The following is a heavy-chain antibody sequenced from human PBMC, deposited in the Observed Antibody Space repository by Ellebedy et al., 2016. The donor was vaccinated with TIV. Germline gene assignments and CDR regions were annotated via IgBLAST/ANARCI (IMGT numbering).Heavy chain of an antibody. CDR3: ARDHPKIQLWPIFDY. CDR2: ISYDGSNK. Sequence: GESLKISCAASGFTFSSYAMHWVRQAPGKGLEWVAVISYDGSNKYYADSVKGRFTISRDNSKNTLYLQMNSLRAEDTAVYYCARDHPKIQLWPIFDYWGQGTLVTVSS. J-gene: IGHJ4*02. CDR1: GFTFSSYA. D-gene: IGHD5-18*01. V-gene: IGHV3-30-3*01.